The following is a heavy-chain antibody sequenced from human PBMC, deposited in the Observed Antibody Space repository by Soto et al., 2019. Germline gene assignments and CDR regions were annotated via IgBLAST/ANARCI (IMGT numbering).Heavy chain of an antibody. Sequence: GASVKVSCKASGGTFSSYAISWVRQAPGQGLEWMGGIIPIFGTANYAQKIQGRVTITADESTSTAYKELSSLKTEDTAVYYCARGSGLGYCSGGSCQGPGNFDYWGQGTLVTVSS. CDR3: ARGSGLGYCSGGSCQGPGNFDY. J-gene: IGHJ4*02. D-gene: IGHD2-15*01. CDR1: GGTFSSYA. CDR2: IIPIFGTA. V-gene: IGHV1-69*13.